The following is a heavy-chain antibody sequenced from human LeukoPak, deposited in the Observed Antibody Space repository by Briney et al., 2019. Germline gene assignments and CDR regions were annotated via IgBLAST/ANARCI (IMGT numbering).Heavy chain of an antibody. CDR1: GFTFSSYA. Sequence: PGRSLRLSCAASGFTFSSYAMHWVRQAPGKGLEWVALISYDAYKKRYADSVKGRFTISRDNSKQTLDLQMSSLRVEDTAVYYCAREIDDLPNVWGKGTTVIVSS. V-gene: IGHV3-30*15. D-gene: IGHD3-3*01. J-gene: IGHJ6*04. CDR3: AREIDDLPNV. CDR2: ISYDAYKK.